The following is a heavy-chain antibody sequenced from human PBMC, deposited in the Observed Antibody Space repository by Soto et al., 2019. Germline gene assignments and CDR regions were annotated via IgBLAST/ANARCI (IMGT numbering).Heavy chain of an antibody. V-gene: IGHV4-59*12. J-gene: IGHJ6*02. CDR2: IYYSGIT. CDR1: GGSISSYY. CDR3: AIPSSIAVGGFYYGMDV. D-gene: IGHD6-19*01. Sequence: SETLSLTCTVSGGSISSYYWSWIRQPPGKGLEWIGYIYYSGITYYNPSLKSRVTISVDTSKNQFSLKLSSVTAADTAVYYCAIPSSIAVGGFYYGMDVWGQGTTVTVSS.